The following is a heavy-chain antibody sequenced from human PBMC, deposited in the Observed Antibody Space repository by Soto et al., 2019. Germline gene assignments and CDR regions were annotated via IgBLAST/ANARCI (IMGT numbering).Heavy chain of an antibody. CDR3: AREAYYYDSSGGGY. J-gene: IGHJ4*02. V-gene: IGHV4-31*03. D-gene: IGHD3-22*01. Sequence: QVQLQESGPGLVKPSQTLSLTCTVSGGSISSGGYYWSWIRQHPGKGLEWIGYIYYSGSTYYNPSLTSRVTISVETSKNQFYLKLSSVTAADTAVYYCAREAYYYDSSGGGYWGQGTLVTVSS. CDR1: GGSISSGGYY. CDR2: IYYSGST.